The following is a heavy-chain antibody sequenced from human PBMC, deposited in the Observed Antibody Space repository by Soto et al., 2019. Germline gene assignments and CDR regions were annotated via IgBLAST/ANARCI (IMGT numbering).Heavy chain of an antibody. CDR2: INAGNGNT. Sequence: ASVKVSCKASGYTFTGYAMHWVRQAPGQRLEWMGWINAGNGNTKYSQKFQGRVTITRDTSASTAYMELSSLRSEDTAVYYCARDPGLGYDSRGYYSPIWGQGTLVTVSS. J-gene: IGHJ4*02. CDR1: GYTFTGYA. CDR3: ARDPGLGYDSRGYYSPI. V-gene: IGHV1-3*01. D-gene: IGHD3-22*01.